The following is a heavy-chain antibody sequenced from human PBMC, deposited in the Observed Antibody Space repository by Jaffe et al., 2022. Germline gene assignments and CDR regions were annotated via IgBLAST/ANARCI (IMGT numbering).Heavy chain of an antibody. D-gene: IGHD3-16*02. CDR3: ARHYVSGSYRVTYYYYMDV. CDR2: IYHSGST. CDR1: GYSISSGYY. V-gene: IGHV4-38-2*01. J-gene: IGHJ6*03. Sequence: QVQLQESGPGLVKPSETLSLTCAVSGYSISSGYYWDWIRQPPGKGLEWIGGIYHSGSTYYNPSLKSRVTISVDTSKNQFSLKLSSVTAADTAVYYCARHYVSGSYRVTYYYYMDVWGKGTTVTVSS.